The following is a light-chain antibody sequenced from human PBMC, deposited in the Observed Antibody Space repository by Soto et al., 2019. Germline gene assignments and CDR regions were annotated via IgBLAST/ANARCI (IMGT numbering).Light chain of an antibody. J-gene: IGKJ1*01. CDR1: QSISSW. V-gene: IGKV1-5*03. CDR3: QQYAAYTWT. CDR2: RAS. Sequence: DIQLTQSPSTLSASVGDRATLPCRASQSISSWLAWYQQQPGKVPKFLIYRASTLQSGIPSRFSGSASGTEFTLTISGLQPDDSETYYCQQYAAYTWTFGPGTKVDIK.